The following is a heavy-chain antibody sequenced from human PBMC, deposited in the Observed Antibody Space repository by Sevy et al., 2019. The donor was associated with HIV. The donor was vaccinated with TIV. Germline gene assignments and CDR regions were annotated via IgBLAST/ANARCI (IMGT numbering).Heavy chain of an antibody. D-gene: IGHD5-12*01. CDR3: ARDPGRDGYIRSFDY. CDR1: GFTFSSYA. V-gene: IGHV3-30-3*01. Sequence: GGSLRLSCAASGFTFSSYAMHWVRQAPGKGLEWVAVISYDGSTKYEADSVNGRFTISRDNSKNTLYLQMNSLRAEDTAVYYCARDPGRDGYIRSFDYWGQGTLVTVSS. J-gene: IGHJ4*02. CDR2: ISYDGSTK.